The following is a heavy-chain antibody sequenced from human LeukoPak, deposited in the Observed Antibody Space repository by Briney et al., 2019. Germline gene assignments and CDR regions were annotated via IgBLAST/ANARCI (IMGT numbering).Heavy chain of an antibody. CDR3: AKDRGRGMPTNFDY. CDR2: IRGRGDST. D-gene: IGHD5-24*01. J-gene: IGHJ4*02. CDR1: GFTFSNYA. V-gene: IGHV3-23*01. Sequence: PGGSLRLSCAASGFTFSNYAMSWVRQAPGKGLEWVSVIRGRGDSTYYTDSVKGRFTISRDNSKNTLYLQMNSLRTEDTAVYYCAKDRGRGMPTNFDYWGQGTLVTVSS.